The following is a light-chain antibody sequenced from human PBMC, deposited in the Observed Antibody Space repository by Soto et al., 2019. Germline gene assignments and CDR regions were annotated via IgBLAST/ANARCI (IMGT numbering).Light chain of an antibody. CDR1: QSVSSS. CDR3: QQYNNWPRT. V-gene: IGKV3-15*01. Sequence: EIVVTQSPATLSVSPGERVTLSRRASQSVSSSLAWYQQRPGQAPRLLIYDTSTRAPGIAARFSGSGSGTEFTLTISSLQSEDVAVYYCQQYNNWPRTFGQGTKVDIK. CDR2: DTS. J-gene: IGKJ1*01.